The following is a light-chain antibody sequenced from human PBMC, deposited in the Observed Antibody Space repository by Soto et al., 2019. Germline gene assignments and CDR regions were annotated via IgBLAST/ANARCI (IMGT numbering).Light chain of an antibody. J-gene: IGKJ5*01. CDR1: QGISSY. CDR2: AAS. CDR3: QQLNSYPRGT. Sequence: DIQLTQSPSFLSASVGDRVTITCRASQGISSYLAWYQQKPGKAPKLLIYAASTLQSGVPSRFSGSGSGTEFTLTISSLQPVDFATYYCQQLNSYPRGTFGQGTRLEIK. V-gene: IGKV1-9*01.